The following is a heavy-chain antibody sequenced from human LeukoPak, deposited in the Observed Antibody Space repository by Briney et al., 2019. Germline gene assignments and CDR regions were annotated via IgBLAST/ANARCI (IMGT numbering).Heavy chain of an antibody. D-gene: IGHD3-22*01. CDR3: ARGGHYYYDSSGYYYSPADY. J-gene: IGHJ4*02. CDR2: INPNSGGT. Sequence: ASVKVSCKASGYTFTGYYMHWVRQAPGRGREWMGWINPNSGGTNYAQKFQGRVTMTRDTSISTAYMELSRLRSDDTAVYYCARGGHYYYDSSGYYYSPADYWGQGTLVTVSS. V-gene: IGHV1-2*02. CDR1: GYTFTGYY.